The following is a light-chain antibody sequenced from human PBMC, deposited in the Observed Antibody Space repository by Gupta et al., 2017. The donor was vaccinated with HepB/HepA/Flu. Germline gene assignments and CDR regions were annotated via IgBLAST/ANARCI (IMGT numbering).Light chain of an antibody. CDR3: QQYHSSPNT. Sequence: VLTQSPDTLSLSPGESVTLSCRASQSVTSKYVAWYQQRRGLAPRLLIFAASRRATGISDRFTGGGSGTDFSLTINRLEPEDFAMYFCQQYHSSPNTFGQGTNVAMK. J-gene: IGKJ2*01. CDR2: AAS. CDR1: QSVTSKY. V-gene: IGKV3-20*01.